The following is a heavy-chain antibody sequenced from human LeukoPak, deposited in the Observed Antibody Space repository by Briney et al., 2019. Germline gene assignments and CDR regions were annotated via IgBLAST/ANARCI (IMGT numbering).Heavy chain of an antibody. J-gene: IGHJ4*02. CDR1: GFTFSDYY. CDR2: ISRSSSYT. CDR3: AKRLDSSGYLFDY. Sequence: GSLRLSCAASGFTFSDYYMSWIRQAPGKGLEWVSYISRSSSYTNYADSVKGRFTIPRDNAKNSLYLQINSLRAEDTAVYFCAKRLDSSGYLFDYWGQGTLVTVSS. V-gene: IGHV3-11*03. D-gene: IGHD3-22*01.